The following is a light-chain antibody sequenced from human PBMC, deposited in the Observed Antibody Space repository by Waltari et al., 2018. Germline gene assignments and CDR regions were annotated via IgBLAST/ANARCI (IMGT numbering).Light chain of an antibody. CDR3: QQYNSLPPRLT. CDR2: DAS. J-gene: IGKJ4*01. V-gene: IGKV1-33*01. Sequence: DIQMTQSPSSLSASIGDRVTITCQASQDISKYLNWYQQKPGKATKLLIYDASKLETGVPSRFSGSGSGTDFTFTISSLQPEDIATYYCQQYNSLPPRLTFGGGTKVEIK. CDR1: QDISKY.